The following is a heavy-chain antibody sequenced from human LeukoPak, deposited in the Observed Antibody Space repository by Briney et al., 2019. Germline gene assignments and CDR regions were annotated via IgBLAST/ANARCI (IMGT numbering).Heavy chain of an antibody. CDR1: GFTFSSYS. J-gene: IGHJ4*02. V-gene: IGHV3-48*02. Sequence: PGGSLRLSCAASGFTFSSYSMNWVRQAPGKGLEWVSYISSSSSTIYYADSVKGRFTISRDNAKNSLYLQMNSLRDKDTAVYYCARVVRVVAGYFDYWGQGTLVTVSS. D-gene: IGHD3-22*01. CDR2: ISSSSSTI. CDR3: ARVVRVVAGYFDY.